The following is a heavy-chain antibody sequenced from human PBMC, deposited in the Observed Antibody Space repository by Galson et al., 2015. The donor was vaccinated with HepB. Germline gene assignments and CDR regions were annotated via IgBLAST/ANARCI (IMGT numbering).Heavy chain of an antibody. CDR1: GYTFTGYH. CDR2: INPNSGGT. D-gene: IGHD3-22*01. Sequence: SVKVSCKASGYTFTGYHMHWVRQAPGQGLEWMGRINPNSGGTNYAQKFQGRVTMTRDTSISTAYMELSRLRSDDTVVYYCATTDDSSGYYLFDYWGQGTLVTVSS. J-gene: IGHJ4*02. V-gene: IGHV1-2*05. CDR3: ATTDDSSGYYLFDY.